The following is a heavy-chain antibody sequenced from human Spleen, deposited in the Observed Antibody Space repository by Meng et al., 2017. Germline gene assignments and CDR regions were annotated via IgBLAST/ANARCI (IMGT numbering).Heavy chain of an antibody. CDR1: GYTFIDAY. Sequence: VQLVQFGAEVKKPGASVKLSCRASGYTFIDAYVHWVRQAPGQGLEWMGCIIPSSGDANSAQKFLGRVTLTWDTSISTAYMELSSLRSDDTAIYYCARDGGNYDFDYWGQGTLVTVSS. CDR2: IIPSSGDA. J-gene: IGHJ4*02. CDR3: ARDGGNYDFDY. D-gene: IGHD1-7*01. V-gene: IGHV1-2*02.